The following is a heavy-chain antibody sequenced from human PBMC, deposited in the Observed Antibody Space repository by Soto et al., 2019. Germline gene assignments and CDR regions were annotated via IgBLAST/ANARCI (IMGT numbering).Heavy chain of an antibody. D-gene: IGHD6-13*01. Sequence: GGSLRLSCAASGFTFSSYAMHWVPQAPGKGLEWVAVISYDGSNKYYADSVKGRFTISRDNSKNTLYLQMNSLRAEDTAVYYCAREDSVGTVEIDSSSWYGVEPFDYWGQGTMVTVSS. CDR2: ISYDGSNK. CDR3: AREDSVGTVEIDSSSWYGVEPFDY. CDR1: GFTFSSYA. V-gene: IGHV3-30-3*01. J-gene: IGHJ4*02.